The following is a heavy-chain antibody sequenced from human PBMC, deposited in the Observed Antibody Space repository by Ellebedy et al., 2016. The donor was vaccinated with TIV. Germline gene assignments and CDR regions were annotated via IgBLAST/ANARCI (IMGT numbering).Heavy chain of an antibody. D-gene: IGHD3-10*01. J-gene: IGHJ4*02. CDR1: GGTFSSYA. Sequence: AASVKVSCKAAGGTFSSYAISWVRQAPGQGLEWMGRIIPVVGIANYAQKFQGRVTITADKSTSTVYMDITSRRFEDTAGYYCAGEAGGGGYWGQGTLVTVSS. CDR2: IIPVVGIA. V-gene: IGHV1-69*04. CDR3: AGEAGGGGY.